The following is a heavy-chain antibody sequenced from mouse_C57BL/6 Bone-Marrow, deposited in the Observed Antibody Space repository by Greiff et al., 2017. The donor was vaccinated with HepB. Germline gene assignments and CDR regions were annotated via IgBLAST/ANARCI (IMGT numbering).Heavy chain of an antibody. CDR3: ARSKKMGYGNYNWYFDV. CDR2: IYPGGGYT. J-gene: IGHJ1*03. V-gene: IGHV1-63*01. Sequence: QVQLKESGAELVRPGTSVKMSCKASGYTFTNYWIGWAKQRPGHGLEWIGDIYPGGGYTNYNEKSKGKATLTADKSSSTAYMQFSSLTSEDSAIYYCARSKKMGYGNYNWYFDVWGTGTTVTVSS. D-gene: IGHD2-1*01. CDR1: GYTFTNYW.